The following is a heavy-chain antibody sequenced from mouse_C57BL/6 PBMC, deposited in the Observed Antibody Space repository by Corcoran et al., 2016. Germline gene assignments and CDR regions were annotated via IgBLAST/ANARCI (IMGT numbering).Heavy chain of an antibody. CDR2: IDPANGNT. J-gene: IGHJ4*01. D-gene: IGHD1-1*01. CDR1: GFNIKNTY. Sequence: EVQLQQSVAELVRPGASVKLSCTASGFNIKNTYMNWVKQRPEQGLEWIGRIDPANGNTKYAPKFQGKATITADTSSNTAYLQLSSLASEDTAIYYCARSDYSYAMDYWGQGTSVTVSS. V-gene: IGHV14-3*01. CDR3: ARSDYSYAMDY.